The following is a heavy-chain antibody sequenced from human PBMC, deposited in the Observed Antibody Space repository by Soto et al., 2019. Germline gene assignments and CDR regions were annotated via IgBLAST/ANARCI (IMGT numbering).Heavy chain of an antibody. V-gene: IGHV3-11*01. J-gene: IGHJ4*02. CDR1: GFTFSDYY. D-gene: IGHD6-13*01. CDR2: ISSSGNSI. CDR3: ARRAAAGRSFDY. Sequence: EGSLRLSCAASGFTFSDYYMTWIRQAPGKGLEWVSYISSSGNSIYYADSVRGRFTVSRDNAKNSLFLQMNSLRAEDTAVYYCARRAAAGRSFDYWGLGTLVTVSS.